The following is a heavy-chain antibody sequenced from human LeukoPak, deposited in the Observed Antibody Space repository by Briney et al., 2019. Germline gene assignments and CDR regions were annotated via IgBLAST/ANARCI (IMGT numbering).Heavy chain of an antibody. Sequence: SETLSLTCSVSGGSISTNNYYWGWVRQPPGKGLEWIGTIYYTGRTFYDPSLRSRVTLSVDTSKNQLSLKLTSVTAADTAVYYCTREIEASASADYWGQGILVTVSS. V-gene: IGHV4-39*07. CDR3: TREIEASASADY. CDR2: IYYTGRT. D-gene: IGHD2-21*01. J-gene: IGHJ4*02. CDR1: GGSISTNNYY.